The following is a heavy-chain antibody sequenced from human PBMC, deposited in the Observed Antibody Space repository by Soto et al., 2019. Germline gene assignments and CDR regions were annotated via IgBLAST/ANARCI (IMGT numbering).Heavy chain of an antibody. V-gene: IGHV3-9*01. CDR3: AKAARSSYFDY. D-gene: IGHD6-6*01. CDR2: ISWNSGSI. J-gene: IGHJ4*02. Sequence: ESGGGLVQPGRSLRLSCAASGFTFDDYAMHWVRQAPGKGLEWVSGISWNSGSIGYADSVKGRFTISRDNAKNSLYLQMNSLRAEDTALYYCAKAARSSYFDYWGQGTLVTVSS. CDR1: GFTFDDYA.